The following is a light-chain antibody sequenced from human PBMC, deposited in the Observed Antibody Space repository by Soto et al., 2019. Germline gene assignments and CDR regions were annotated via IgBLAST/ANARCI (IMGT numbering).Light chain of an antibody. CDR1: QSAGTN. J-gene: IGKJ4*01. CDR3: QQADSFPT. V-gene: IGKV3-15*01. CDR2: GAF. Sequence: EIVMTQSPATLTVSPGERATLSCRASQSAGTNLAWYQQKPGQAPRLLIHGAFTRATGIPARFSGSGSGTDFTLTISSLQPEDFATYYCQQADSFPTFGGGTKVDIK.